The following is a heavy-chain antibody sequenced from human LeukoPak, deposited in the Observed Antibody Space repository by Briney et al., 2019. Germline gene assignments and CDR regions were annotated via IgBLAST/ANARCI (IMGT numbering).Heavy chain of an antibody. D-gene: IGHD1-26*01. J-gene: IGHJ4*02. V-gene: IGHV3-30*04. CDR1: GFTFSSYA. CDR3: AKDTLGSGTYTFDY. Sequence: GGSLRPSCAASGFTFSSYAMHWVRQAPGKGLEWVAVISYDGSNKYYADSVKGRFTISRDNSKNSLYLQMNSLRTEDTALYYCAKDTLGSGTYTFDYWGQGTLVAVSS. CDR2: ISYDGSNK.